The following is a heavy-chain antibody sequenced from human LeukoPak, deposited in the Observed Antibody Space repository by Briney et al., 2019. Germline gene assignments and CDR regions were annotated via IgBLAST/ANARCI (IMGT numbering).Heavy chain of an antibody. CDR1: GGSFSGYY. Sequence: SGTLSLTCAVYGGSFSGYYWSWIRQPPGKGLEWIGEINHSGSTNYNPSLKSRVTISVDTSKNQFSLKLSSVTAADTAVYYCAREYSSGWYGGDWGQGTLVTVSS. CDR2: INHSGST. CDR3: AREYSSGWYGGD. D-gene: IGHD6-19*01. V-gene: IGHV4-34*01. J-gene: IGHJ4*02.